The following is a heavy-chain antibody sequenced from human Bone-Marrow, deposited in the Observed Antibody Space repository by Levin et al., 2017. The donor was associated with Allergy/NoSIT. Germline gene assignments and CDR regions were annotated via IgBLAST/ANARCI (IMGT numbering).Heavy chain of an antibody. CDR2: IYYSGST. Sequence: SCTVSGGSISSYYWSWIRQPPGKGLEWIGYIYYSGSTNYNPSLKSRVTISVDTSKNQFSLKLSSVTAADTAVYYCARCRYDYIWGSYRYTRRYFDYWGQGTLVTVSS. V-gene: IGHV4-59*01. J-gene: IGHJ4*02. CDR3: ARCRYDYIWGSYRYTRRYFDY. CDR1: GGSISSYY. D-gene: IGHD3-16*02.